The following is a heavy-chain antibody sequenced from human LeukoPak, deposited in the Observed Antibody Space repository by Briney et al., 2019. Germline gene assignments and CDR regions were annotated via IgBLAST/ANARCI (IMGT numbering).Heavy chain of an antibody. J-gene: IGHJ4*02. CDR2: IIPIFGTA. CDR3: ARDRGDGYNRYAFDI. Sequence: ASVKVSCKASGGTFSSYAISWVRQAPGQGLEWMGGIIPIFGTANYEQKFQGRVTITADESTRTAYMELSSLRSEDTAVYYCARDRGDGYNRYAFDIWGQGTLVTVSS. CDR1: GGTFSSYA. V-gene: IGHV1-69*13. D-gene: IGHD5-24*01.